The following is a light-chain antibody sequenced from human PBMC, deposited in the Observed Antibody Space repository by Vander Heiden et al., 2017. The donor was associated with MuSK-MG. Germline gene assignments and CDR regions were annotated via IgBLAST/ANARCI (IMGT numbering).Light chain of an antibody. CDR1: QTITTW. CDR3: QQDSGYSPT. CDR2: KAS. J-gene: IGKJ1*01. Sequence: DIQMTQSPSTLSASVGDRVTITCRASQTITTWLAWYQQKPGKAPKLLIYKASTLETGVPSRFSGSGSGTEFTLTISSLQPDDFATYYCQQDSGYSPTFGRGTRVQIK. V-gene: IGKV1-5*03.